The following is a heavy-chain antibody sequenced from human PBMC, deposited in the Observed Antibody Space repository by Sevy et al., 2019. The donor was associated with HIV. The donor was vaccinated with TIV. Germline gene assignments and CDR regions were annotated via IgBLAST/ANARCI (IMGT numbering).Heavy chain of an antibody. Sequence: RGSLRLSCAASGFIFSGYGMHWVRQAPGRGLEGVSFISFDGNKKFYAEFVKGRFTISKDTSKNTLFLEMNSLGAEDTDVYFCANEERGFYEDKTGYYADGPSVDYWGQGTLVTVSS. V-gene: IGHV3-30*18. CDR3: ANEERGFYEDKTGYYADGPSVDY. D-gene: IGHD3-9*01. CDR2: ISFDGNKK. J-gene: IGHJ4*01. CDR1: GFIFSGYG.